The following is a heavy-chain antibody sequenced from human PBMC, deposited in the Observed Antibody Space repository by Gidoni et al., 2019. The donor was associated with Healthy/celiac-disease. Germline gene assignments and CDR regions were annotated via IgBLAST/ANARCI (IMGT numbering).Heavy chain of an antibody. CDR3: ARLGAREYYDSSGYHDYYYYGMDV. CDR2: ISSSSSTI. Sequence: EVQLVESGGGLVQPGGSLILSCAASGFTFSRYRMNWVRQAPGKGLELVSYISSSSSTIYYAGSVKGRFTISRDNAKNSLYLQMNSLRAEDTAVYYCARLGAREYYDSSGYHDYYYYGMDVWGQGTTVTVSS. CDR1: GFTFSRYR. D-gene: IGHD3-22*01. V-gene: IGHV3-48*01. J-gene: IGHJ6*02.